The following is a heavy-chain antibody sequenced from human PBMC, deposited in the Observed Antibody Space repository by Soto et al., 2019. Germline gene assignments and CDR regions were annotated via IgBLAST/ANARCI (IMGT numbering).Heavy chain of an antibody. CDR3: AKDSSYDFWIGYYSRNYYYYMDV. V-gene: IGHV3-23*01. CDR1: GFTFSSYA. Sequence: EVQLLESGGGLVQPGGSLRLSCAASGFTFSSYAMSWVRQAPGKGLEWVSAISGSGGSTYYADSVKGRFTISRDNSKNTLYLPMSSLRAEDTSVYYCAKDSSYDFWIGYYSRNYYYYMDVWGKGTTVTVSS. CDR2: ISGSGGST. J-gene: IGHJ6*03. D-gene: IGHD3-3*01.